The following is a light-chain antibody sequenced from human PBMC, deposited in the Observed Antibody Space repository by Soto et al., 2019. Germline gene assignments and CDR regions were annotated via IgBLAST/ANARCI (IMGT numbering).Light chain of an antibody. CDR3: SSYTSSSPYVV. Sequence: QSALTQPASVSGSPGQSITISCTGTSMDVGGYNYVSWYQQHPGKAPKLMIYDVSNRPSGVSNRFSGSKSRNTASLTISGLQAEDEADYYCSSYTSSSPYVVFRGGTQLTVL. CDR2: DVS. J-gene: IGLJ2*01. V-gene: IGLV2-14*01. CDR1: SMDVGGYNY.